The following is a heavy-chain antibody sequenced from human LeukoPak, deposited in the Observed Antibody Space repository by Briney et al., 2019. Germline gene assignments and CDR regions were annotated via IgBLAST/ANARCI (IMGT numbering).Heavy chain of an antibody. CDR1: GFTFSSHS. D-gene: IGHD6-13*01. Sequence: GGSLRLSCAASGFTFSSHSMNWVRQAPGKGLGWVSYISSSSNTIYYADSVKGRFTISRDNDKNSLFLQMNSLRAEDTAVYYCARGDSSSWYYFDYWGQGTLVTVSS. CDR3: ARGDSSSWYYFDY. CDR2: ISSSSNTI. V-gene: IGHV3-48*01. J-gene: IGHJ4*02.